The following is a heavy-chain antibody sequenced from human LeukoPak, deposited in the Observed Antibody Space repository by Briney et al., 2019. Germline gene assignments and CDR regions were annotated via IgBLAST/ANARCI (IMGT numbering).Heavy chain of an antibody. J-gene: IGHJ6*02. CDR2: ISYDGSNK. V-gene: IGHV3-30*09. D-gene: IGHD3-10*01. CDR3: ARDLPITMVRGVTFYYYYGMDV. Sequence: GRSVRLSCAASGFTFSSYAKHWVRQAPGKGLEWVAVISYDGSNKYYADSVKGRFAISRDNSKNTLYLQMNSLRAVDTAVYYCARDLPITMVRGVTFYYYYGMDVWGQGTTVTVSS. CDR1: GFTFSSYA.